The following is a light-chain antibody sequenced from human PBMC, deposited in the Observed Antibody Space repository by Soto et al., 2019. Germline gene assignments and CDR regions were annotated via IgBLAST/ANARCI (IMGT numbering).Light chain of an antibody. V-gene: IGKV3-11*01. CDR3: QQRSNWPWT. Sequence: EIVLTQSPATLSLSPGERATLSCRASQSVSSFLVWYQQKPGQAPRLLISDASNRATGIPGRFSGSGSGTDFSLTISSLEPEDFAVYYGQQRSNWPWTFGQGTKVEIK. CDR1: QSVSSF. J-gene: IGKJ1*01. CDR2: DAS.